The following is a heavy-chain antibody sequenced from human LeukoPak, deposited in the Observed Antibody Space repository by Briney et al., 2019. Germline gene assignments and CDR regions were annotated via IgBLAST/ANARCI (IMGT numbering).Heavy chain of an antibody. Sequence: GESLKISCKGSGYSFTSYWIGWVRQMPGKGLEWMGIIYPGDSDTRYSPSFQGQVTISADKSISTPYLQWSSLKASDTAMYYCARHEFWGYSDRDYYYYMDVWGKGTTVTVSS. D-gene: IGHD6-13*01. CDR3: ARHEFWGYSDRDYYYYMDV. V-gene: IGHV5-51*01. CDR1: GYSFTSYW. CDR2: IYPGDSDT. J-gene: IGHJ6*03.